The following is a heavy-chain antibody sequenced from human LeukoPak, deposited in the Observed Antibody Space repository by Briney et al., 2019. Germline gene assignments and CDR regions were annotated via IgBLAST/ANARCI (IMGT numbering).Heavy chain of an antibody. Sequence: SETLSLTCTVSGGSISSYYWSWIRQPAGKGLEWIGRIYISGSTNYNPSLKSRVTMSVDTSKNQFSLKLSSVTAADTAVYYCARHRRGVVPAALDYWGQGTLVTVSS. CDR2: IYISGST. J-gene: IGHJ4*02. D-gene: IGHD2-2*01. CDR3: ARHRRGVVPAALDY. CDR1: GGSISSYY. V-gene: IGHV4-4*07.